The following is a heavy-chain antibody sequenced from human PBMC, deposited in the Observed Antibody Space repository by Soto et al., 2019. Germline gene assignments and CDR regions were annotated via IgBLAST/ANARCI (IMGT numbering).Heavy chain of an antibody. CDR3: AKDRRLVVVTAFDY. V-gene: IGHV3-30*18. D-gene: IGHD3-22*01. Sequence: GSLRLSCAASGFTFSSYGMHWVRQAPGKGLEWVAVISYDGSNKYYADSVKGRFTISRDNSKNTLYLQMNSLRAEDTAVYYCAKDRRLVVVTAFDYWGQGTLVTVSS. CDR2: ISYDGSNK. CDR1: GFTFSSYG. J-gene: IGHJ4*02.